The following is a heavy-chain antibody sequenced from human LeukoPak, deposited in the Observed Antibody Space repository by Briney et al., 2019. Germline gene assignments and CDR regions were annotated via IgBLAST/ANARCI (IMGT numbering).Heavy chain of an antibody. CDR3: AKDRANWAIDD. Sequence: GGSLRLSCVASGFTFTDHPMNWVRQAPGKGLEWISYIGGDGIAFYADSVKGRFTASKDDARKSMYLQMNSLRVEDTAVYYCAKDRANWAIDDWGQGTQVTVSS. J-gene: IGHJ4*02. D-gene: IGHD3-16*01. CDR2: IGGDGIA. CDR1: GFTFTDHP. V-gene: IGHV3-69-1*01.